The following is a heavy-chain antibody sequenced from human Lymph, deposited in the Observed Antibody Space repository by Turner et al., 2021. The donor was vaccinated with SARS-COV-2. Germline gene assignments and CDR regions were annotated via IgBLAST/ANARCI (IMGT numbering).Heavy chain of an antibody. CDR1: GGPFSSYA. CDR2: TIPILRIA. J-gene: IGHJ6*02. CDR3: ARVVGGFGELGYYYYYGMDV. V-gene: IGHV1-69*10. D-gene: IGHD3-10*01. Sequence: QVQLVQSGAEVKKPGSSVKVSCKASGGPFSSYAISWVRQAPGQGLEWRGGTIPILRIATDAKKSQGRVTITEDKSTRTAYRELSSLGSEDTAVFYCARVVGGFGELGYYYYYGMDVWGQGTTVTVSS.